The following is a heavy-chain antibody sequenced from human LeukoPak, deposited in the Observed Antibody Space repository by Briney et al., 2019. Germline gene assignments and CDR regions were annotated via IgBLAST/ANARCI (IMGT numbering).Heavy chain of an antibody. J-gene: IGHJ4*02. CDR1: GFTFSSYA. V-gene: IGHV3-30*04. D-gene: IGHD2-15*01. CDR3: ARGGDREPLTPYCSGGSCYSFRLDY. CDR2: ISYDGSNK. Sequence: TGGSLRLSCAASGFTFSSYAMHWVRQAPGKGLEWVAVISYDGSNKYYADSVKGRFTISRDNTKNTLYLQMNSLRAEETAVYYCARGGDREPLTPYCSGGSCYSFRLDYWGQGTLVTVSS.